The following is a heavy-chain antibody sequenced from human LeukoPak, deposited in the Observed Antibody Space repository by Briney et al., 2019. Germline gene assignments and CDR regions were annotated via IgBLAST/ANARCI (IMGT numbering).Heavy chain of an antibody. CDR2: ISGSGGST. Sequence: GGSLRLSCAASGFTFSSYAMSWVRQAPGKGLEWVSAISGSGGSTYYADSVKGRFTISRDNSKNTLYLQMNSLRAEDTAVYYCATLSRYSSSWYYFDYWGQETLVTVSP. J-gene: IGHJ4*02. D-gene: IGHD6-13*01. CDR3: ATLSRYSSSWYYFDY. CDR1: GFTFSSYA. V-gene: IGHV3-23*01.